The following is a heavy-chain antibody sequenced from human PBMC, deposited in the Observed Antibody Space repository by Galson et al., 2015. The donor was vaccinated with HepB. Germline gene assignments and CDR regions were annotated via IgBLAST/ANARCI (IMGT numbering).Heavy chain of an antibody. CDR1: GFTFSSYS. Sequence: SLRLSCAASGFTFSSYSMNWVRQAPGKGLEWVSSISSSSSYIYYADSVKGRFTISRDNAKNSLYLQMNGLRAEDTAVYYCARGTGYCSSTSCSPDDYWGQGTLVTVSS. CDR3: ARGTGYCSSTSCSPDDY. V-gene: IGHV3-21*01. J-gene: IGHJ4*02. D-gene: IGHD2-2*01. CDR2: ISSSSSYI.